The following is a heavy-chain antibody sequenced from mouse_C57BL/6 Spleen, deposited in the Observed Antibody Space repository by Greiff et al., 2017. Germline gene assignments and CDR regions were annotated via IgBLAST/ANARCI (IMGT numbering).Heavy chain of an antibody. CDR3: ARGDYGSRSYWYFDV. CDR1: GYAFSSYW. CDR2: IYPGDGDT. Sequence: VQLQQSGAELVKPGASVKISCKASGYAFSSYWMNWVKQRPGKGLEWIGQIYPGDGDTNYNGKFKGKATLTADKSSSTAYMQLSSLTSEDSAVYFCARGDYGSRSYWYFDVWGTGTTVTVSS. J-gene: IGHJ1*03. D-gene: IGHD1-1*01. V-gene: IGHV1-80*01.